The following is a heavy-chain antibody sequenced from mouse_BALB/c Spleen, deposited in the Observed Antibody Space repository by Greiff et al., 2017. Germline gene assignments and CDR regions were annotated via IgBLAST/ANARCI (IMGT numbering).Heavy chain of an antibody. CDR1: GYTFSSYW. CDR3: ARGLRQTWFAY. Sequence: VQLQQSGAELMKPGASVKISCKATGYTFSSYWIEWVKQRPGHGLEWIGEILPGSGSTNYNEKFKGKATFTADTSSNTAYMQLSSLTSEDSAVYYCARGLRQTWFAYWGQGTLVTVSA. D-gene: IGHD2-4*01. CDR2: ILPGSGST. J-gene: IGHJ3*01. V-gene: IGHV1-9*01.